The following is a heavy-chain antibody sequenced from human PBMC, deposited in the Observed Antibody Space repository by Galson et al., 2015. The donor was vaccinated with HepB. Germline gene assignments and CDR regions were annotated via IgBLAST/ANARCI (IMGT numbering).Heavy chain of an antibody. J-gene: IGHJ4*02. Sequence: SLRLSCAASGFTFDDYAMHWVRQAPGKGLEWVSGISWNSGSIGYADSVKGRFTISRDNAKNSLYLQMNSLRAEDTALYYCAKSEREFVEWVFDYWGQGTLVTVSS. V-gene: IGHV3-9*01. CDR3: AKSEREFVEWVFDY. CDR2: ISWNSGSI. CDR1: GFTFDDYA. D-gene: IGHD1-1*01.